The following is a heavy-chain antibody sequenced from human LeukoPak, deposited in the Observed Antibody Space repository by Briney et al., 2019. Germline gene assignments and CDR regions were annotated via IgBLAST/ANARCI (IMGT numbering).Heavy chain of an antibody. D-gene: IGHD6-19*01. CDR1: GGSISSSSYS. Sequence: SETLSLTCTVSGGSISSSSYSWGWIRQPPGRGLEWIGNIYYSGRTYYNPSLRSRVTISVDTSKNQFSLKLSSVTAADTAVYYCVRGRYSSGWFKDKNWFDPWGQGIPVTVSS. CDR2: IYYSGRT. V-gene: IGHV4-39*07. J-gene: IGHJ5*02. CDR3: VRGRYSSGWFKDKNWFDP.